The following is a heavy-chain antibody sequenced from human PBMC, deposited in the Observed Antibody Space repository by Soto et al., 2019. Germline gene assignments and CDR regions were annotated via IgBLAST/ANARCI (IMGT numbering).Heavy chain of an antibody. CDR2: IYYSGST. D-gene: IGHD3-9*01. CDR1: GGAISSGDYY. J-gene: IGHJ6*02. V-gene: IGHV4-30-4*01. CDR3: ARDHYVYDILTGYGYYYGIDV. Sequence: SETLSLTCTVSGGAISSGDYYWSWIRQPPGKGLEWIGYIYYSGSTYYNPSLKSRVTISVDTSKNQFSLKLISVTAADTAVYYCARDHYVYDILTGYGYYYGIDVWGQGTTVT.